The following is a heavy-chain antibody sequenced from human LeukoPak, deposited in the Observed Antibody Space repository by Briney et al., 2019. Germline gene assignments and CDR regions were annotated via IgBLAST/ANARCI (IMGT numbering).Heavy chain of an antibody. CDR3: ARDPNMVALEFDY. Sequence: GASVKVSCKASGYTFTGYYMHWVRQAPGQGLEWMGWINPNSGGTDYAQKFQGRVTMTRDTSISTTYMEVSRLRSDDTAVYYCARDPNMVALEFDYWGQGTLVTVSS. D-gene: IGHD5-12*01. CDR1: GYTFTGYY. V-gene: IGHV1-2*02. CDR2: INPNSGGT. J-gene: IGHJ4*02.